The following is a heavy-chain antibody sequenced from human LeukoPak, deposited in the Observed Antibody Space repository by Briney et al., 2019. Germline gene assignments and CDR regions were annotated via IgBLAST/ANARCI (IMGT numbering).Heavy chain of an antibody. Sequence: SETLSLTCTVSGGSISSYYWSWIRQPPGKGLEWIGYIYYSGSTNYNPSLKSRVTISVDTSKNQFSLKLSSVTAADTAVYYCARVRGYYMGWGIFYSYSSTGRDVGGKGPTVTASS. V-gene: IGHV4-59*01. CDR1: GGSISSYY. D-gene: IGHD3-10*01. CDR3: ARVRGYYMGWGIFYSYSSTGRDV. J-gene: IGHJ6*04. CDR2: IYYSGST.